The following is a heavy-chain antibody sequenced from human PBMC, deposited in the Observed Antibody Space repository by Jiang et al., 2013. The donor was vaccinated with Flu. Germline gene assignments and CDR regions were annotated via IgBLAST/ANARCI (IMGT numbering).Heavy chain of an antibody. V-gene: IGHV3-23*01. J-gene: IGHJ6*02. CDR3: AKVLLEQQSPYYYGMDV. CDR2: ISGSGGST. CDR1: GFTFSSYA. Sequence: QLLESGGGLVQPGGSLRLSCAASGFTFSSYAMSWVRQAPGKGLEWVSAISGSGGSTYYADSVKGRFTISRDNSKNTLYLQMNSRRAEDTAVYYCAKVLLEQQSPYYYGMDVWGQGTTVTISS. D-gene: IGHD1/OR15-1a*01.